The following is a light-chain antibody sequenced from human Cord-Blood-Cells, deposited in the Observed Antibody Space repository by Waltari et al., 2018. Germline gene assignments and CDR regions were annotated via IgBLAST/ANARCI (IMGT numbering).Light chain of an antibody. CDR1: SSNIGSTY. Sequence: QSVLTQPPSASGTPGQRGTISCSGSSSNIGSTYDYWYQQIPGTPPKLLIYRNNQRPSGVPDRFSGSKSGTSASLAISGLRSEDETDYYCTAWDDSLSVLVVFCGGTKLTVL. J-gene: IGLJ2*01. CDR2: RNN. CDR3: TAWDDSLSVLVV. V-gene: IGLV1-47*01.